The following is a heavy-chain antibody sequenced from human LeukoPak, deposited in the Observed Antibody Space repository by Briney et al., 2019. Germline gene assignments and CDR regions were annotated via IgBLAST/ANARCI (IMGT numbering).Heavy chain of an antibody. Sequence: GGSLRLSCAGSGFTFSSDSMNWVRQAPGKGLEWVSYIRGSSSTIFYADSVKGRFTISRDNAKNSLYLQMNSLRDEDTAVYYCAREGSMVRGVMFDYWGQGTLVTVSS. CDR3: AREGSMVRGVMFDY. V-gene: IGHV3-48*02. J-gene: IGHJ4*02. D-gene: IGHD3-10*01. CDR2: IRGSSSTI. CDR1: GFTFSSDS.